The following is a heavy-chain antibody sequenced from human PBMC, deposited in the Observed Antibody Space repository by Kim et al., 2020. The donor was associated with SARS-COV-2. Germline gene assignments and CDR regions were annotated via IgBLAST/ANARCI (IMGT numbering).Heavy chain of an antibody. CDR2: INPIFGAA. D-gene: IGHD3-22*01. V-gene: IGHV1-69*13. Sequence: SVKVSCKASGCTFSSYAISWVRQAPGQGLEWMGGINPIFGAADSAQKFQGRVTVTADESMSIVYMQLSSLRSEDTAVYYCAGVGDSSGNYYAYDLDVWGQGTTVTVSS. J-gene: IGHJ6*02. CDR3: AGVGDSSGNYYAYDLDV. CDR1: GCTFSSYA.